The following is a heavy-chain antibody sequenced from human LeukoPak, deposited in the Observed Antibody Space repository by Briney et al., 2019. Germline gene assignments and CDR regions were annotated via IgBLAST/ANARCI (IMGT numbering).Heavy chain of an antibody. CDR2: IYYSGST. CDR3: ASELWLWYYFDY. V-gene: IGHV4-39*07. CDR1: GGSISSSSYY. D-gene: IGHD2-21*01. Sequence: PSETLSLTCTVSGGSISSSSYYWGWIRQPPGKGLEWIGSIYYSGSTYYNPSLKSRVTISVDTSKNQFSLKLSSVTAADTAVYYCASELWLWYYFDYWGQGTLVTVSS. J-gene: IGHJ4*02.